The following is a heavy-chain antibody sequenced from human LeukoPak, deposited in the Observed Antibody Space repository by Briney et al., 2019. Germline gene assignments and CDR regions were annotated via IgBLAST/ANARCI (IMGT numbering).Heavy chain of an antibody. CDR3: WHPLIEGAVS. V-gene: IGHV3-7*01. Sequence: PGGSLRLSCAASGFTFSVSWMSWVRQAPGKGLEWVAHIKHDGSVTGYVDSVRGRFTISRDNAKNSLYLQMDSLTAEDSAVCYCWHPLIEGAVSWGQGTLVTVSS. J-gene: IGHJ5*02. D-gene: IGHD3-16*01. CDR2: IKHDGSVT. CDR1: GFTFSVSW.